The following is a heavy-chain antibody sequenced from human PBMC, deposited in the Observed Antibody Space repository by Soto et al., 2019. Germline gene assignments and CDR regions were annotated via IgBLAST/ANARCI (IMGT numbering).Heavy chain of an antibody. CDR1: GGSFSGYY. V-gene: IGHV4-34*01. Sequence: SETLSLTCAVYGGSFSGYYWTWIRQPPGTGLEWIGEINHSGSTNYNPSLKSRVTISVDTSKNQFSLKLSSVTAADTAVYYCASPRAQYYDILTGSIDYWGQGTLVTVSS. CDR3: ASPRAQYYDILTGSIDY. J-gene: IGHJ4*02. D-gene: IGHD3-9*01. CDR2: INHSGST.